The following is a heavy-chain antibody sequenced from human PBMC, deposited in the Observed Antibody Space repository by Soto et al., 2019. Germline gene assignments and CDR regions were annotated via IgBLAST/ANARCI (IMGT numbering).Heavy chain of an antibody. CDR3: VKDKGATIKKVTMDV. CDR1: GFTFSSYA. V-gene: IGHV3-64D*08. CDR2: ISNNGATT. J-gene: IGHJ6*02. D-gene: IGHD2-21*02. Sequence: GGSLRLSCSASGFTFSSYAMYWVRQAPGKGLDYVADISNNGATTYYADSVKDRFIISRDNSKSTLYLQMTSLREEDTGVFYCVKDKGATIKKVTMDVWGQGATVTVSS.